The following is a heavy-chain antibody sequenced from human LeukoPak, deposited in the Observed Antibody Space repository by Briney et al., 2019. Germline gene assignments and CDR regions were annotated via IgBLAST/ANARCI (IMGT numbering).Heavy chain of an antibody. J-gene: IGHJ4*02. Sequence: GGSLRLSCTASGFTFSTYWMSWVRQAPGKGLECMASIKQDGSEKEYVDSVKGRFTISRDNAKNSLYLQMISLRADDTAVYFCARWRGAQSEFEFWGQGTLVTVSS. CDR2: IKQDGSEK. CDR1: GFTFSTYW. V-gene: IGHV3-7*01. D-gene: IGHD3-3*01. CDR3: ARWRGAQSEFEF.